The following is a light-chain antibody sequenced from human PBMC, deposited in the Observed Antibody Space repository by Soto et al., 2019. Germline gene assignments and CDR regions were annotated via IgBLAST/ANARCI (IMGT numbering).Light chain of an antibody. CDR3: EQYNTWPPWT. J-gene: IGKJ1*01. V-gene: IGKV3-20*01. CDR2: YAS. Sequence: VLTQSPGTLSLSPGERATLSCGASQRVRSSYLAWYQQKPGQAPRLLISYASNRATGIPARFSGSGSGTEFSLTISRLQSEDFAVYYGEQYNTWPPWTFGQGTKVDI. CDR1: QRVRSSY.